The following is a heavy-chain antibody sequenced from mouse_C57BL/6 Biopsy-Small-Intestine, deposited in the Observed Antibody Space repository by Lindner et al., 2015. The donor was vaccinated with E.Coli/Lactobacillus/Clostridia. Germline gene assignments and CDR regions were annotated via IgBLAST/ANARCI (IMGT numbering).Heavy chain of an antibody. Sequence: VQLQESGAELVKPGASVKISCKASGYAFSSYWMNWVKQRPGKGLEWIGQIYPGDGDTNYNGKFKGKATLTADKSSSTAYMQLSSLTSEDSAVYFCARSGTTVVAMDYWGQGTSVTVSS. D-gene: IGHD1-1*01. V-gene: IGHV1-80*01. CDR2: IYPGDGDT. CDR3: ARSGTTVVAMDY. CDR1: GYAFSSYW. J-gene: IGHJ4*01.